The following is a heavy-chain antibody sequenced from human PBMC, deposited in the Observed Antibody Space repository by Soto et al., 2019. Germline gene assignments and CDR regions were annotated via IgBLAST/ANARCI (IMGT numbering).Heavy chain of an antibody. Sequence: SETLSLTCTVSGGSISSYYWSWIRQPPGKGLEWIGYIYYSGSTNYNPSLKSRVTISVDTSKNQFSLKLSSVTAADTAVYYCARAVAVAGPPDYRGQATLLTVSS. V-gene: IGHV4-59*01. D-gene: IGHD6-19*01. CDR1: GGSISSYY. CDR3: ARAVAVAGPPDY. J-gene: IGHJ4*02. CDR2: IYYSGST.